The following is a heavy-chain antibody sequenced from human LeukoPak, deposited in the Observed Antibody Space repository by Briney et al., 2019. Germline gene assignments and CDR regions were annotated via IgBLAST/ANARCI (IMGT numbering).Heavy chain of an antibody. Sequence: AGTLRLSCVASGFTFKGYHLNWVRQAPGKGLEWLSGITPGASVIYYADSVKVLFTISRDDAKNPLFLQMRGLTVDDTAVYYCARKRIADLGDETSFGGSPFDSWGQGTLVIVSS. V-gene: IGHV3-48*03. CDR2: ITPGASVI. D-gene: IGHD3-16*01. J-gene: IGHJ4*02. CDR3: ARKRIADLGDETSFGGSPFDS. CDR1: GFTFKGYH.